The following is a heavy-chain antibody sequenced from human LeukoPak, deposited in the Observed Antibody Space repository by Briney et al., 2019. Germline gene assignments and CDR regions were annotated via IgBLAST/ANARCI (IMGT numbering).Heavy chain of an antibody. CDR1: GYTFTGYY. CDR2: INPNSGGT. Sequence: ASVKVSCKASGYTFTGYYMHWVRQAPGQGLEWMGWINPNSGGTNYAQKFQGRVTMTRDTSISTAYMELSRLRSDDTAVYYCARGEVSYLSYYYYMDVWGKGTTVTISS. V-gene: IGHV1-2*02. D-gene: IGHD2/OR15-2a*01. CDR3: ARGEVSYLSYYYYMDV. J-gene: IGHJ6*03.